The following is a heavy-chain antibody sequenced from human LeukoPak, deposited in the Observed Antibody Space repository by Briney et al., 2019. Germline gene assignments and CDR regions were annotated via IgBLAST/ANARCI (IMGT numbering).Heavy chain of an antibody. J-gene: IGHJ4*02. CDR3: ARATDQEFDY. CDR1: GYIFTSHF. CDR2: IYPGGNYT. V-gene: IGHV1-46*01. D-gene: IGHD2-2*01. Sequence: GASVKVSCKAAGYIFTSHFMHWVRQAPGQGLEWMGIIYPGGNYTNYAQKFHDRFTMTRDTSASTIYMELSSLRSEDTAVYYCARATDQEFDYWGQGTVVTVSS.